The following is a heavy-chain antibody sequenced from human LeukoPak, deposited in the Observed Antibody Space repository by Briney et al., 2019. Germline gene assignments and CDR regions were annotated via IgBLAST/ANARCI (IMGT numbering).Heavy chain of an antibody. Sequence: PSETLSLTCTVSGGSISSYYWSWIRQPPGKGLEWIGYIYYSGSTNYNPSLKSRVTISVDTSKNQFSLKLSSVTAADTAVYYCARRSYCSSTSCDGWFDPWGQGTLVTVSS. D-gene: IGHD2-2*01. CDR2: IYYSGST. V-gene: IGHV4-59*08. CDR1: GGSISSYY. CDR3: ARRSYCSSTSCDGWFDP. J-gene: IGHJ5*02.